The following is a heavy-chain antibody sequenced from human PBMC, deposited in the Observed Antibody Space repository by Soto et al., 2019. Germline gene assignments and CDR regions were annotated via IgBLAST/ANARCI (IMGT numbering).Heavy chain of an antibody. CDR1: GFTFSSYW. D-gene: IGHD1-1*01. CDR2: IKQDGSEK. CDR3: ASLETPKGYYYYGMDV. J-gene: IGHJ6*02. Sequence: LRLSCAASGFTFSSYWMSWVRQAPGKGLEWVANIKQDGSEKYYVDSVKGRLTISRDNAKNSLYLQMNSLRAEDTAVYYCASLETPKGYYYYGMDVWGQGTTVTVSS. V-gene: IGHV3-7*01.